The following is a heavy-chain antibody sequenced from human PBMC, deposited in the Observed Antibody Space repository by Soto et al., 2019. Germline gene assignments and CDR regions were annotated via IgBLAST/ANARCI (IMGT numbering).Heavy chain of an antibody. D-gene: IGHD4-17*01. J-gene: IGHJ4*02. V-gene: IGHV5-51*01. CDR2: IYPGDSDT. CDR1: GYSFSNYW. CDR3: ARVPTVPLSGTVTFDF. Sequence: EVQMVQSGAVVKKPGESLEISCQGLGYSFSNYWIGWVRQMPGKGLEWMGIIYPGDSDTRYSPSFQGQVTISADKPSSTASLQWSSLKASDTAMYYCARVPTVPLSGTVTFDFWGQGTLVTVSS.